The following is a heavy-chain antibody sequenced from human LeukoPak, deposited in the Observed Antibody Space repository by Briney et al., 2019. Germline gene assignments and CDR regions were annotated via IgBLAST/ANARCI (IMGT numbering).Heavy chain of an antibody. CDR2: ISYSGTN. Sequence: SETLSLTCTVSGGSVSSGTYYWSWIRQPPGKELEWIGYISYSGTNNYNPSLKSRVTISVDTSKNQFSLKLSSVTAADTAVYYCASSTVAAAGTPYYGMDVWGQGTTVTVSS. J-gene: IGHJ6*02. V-gene: IGHV4-61*01. CDR1: GGSVSSGTYY. D-gene: IGHD6-13*01. CDR3: ASSTVAAAGTPYYGMDV.